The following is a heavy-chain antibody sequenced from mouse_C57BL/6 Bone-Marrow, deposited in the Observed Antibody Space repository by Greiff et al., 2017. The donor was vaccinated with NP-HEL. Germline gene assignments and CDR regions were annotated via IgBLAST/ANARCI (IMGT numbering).Heavy chain of an antibody. CDR1: GFTFSDYG. Sequence: EVMLVESGGGLVKPGGSLKLSCAASGFTFSDYGMHWVRQAPEKGLEWVAYISSGSSTIYYADTVKGRFTISRDNAKNTLFLQMTSLRSEDTAMYYCAIYDYDVDYAMDYWGQGTSVTVSS. CDR3: AIYDYDVDYAMDY. CDR2: ISSGSSTI. D-gene: IGHD2-4*01. J-gene: IGHJ4*01. V-gene: IGHV5-17*01.